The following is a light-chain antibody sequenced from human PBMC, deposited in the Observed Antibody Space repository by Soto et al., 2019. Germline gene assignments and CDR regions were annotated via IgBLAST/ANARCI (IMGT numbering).Light chain of an antibody. CDR1: QSISSW. J-gene: IGKJ1*01. CDR2: KAS. CDR3: QQDNSYPT. Sequence: DIQMTQSPSTLSASVGDRVTITCRASQSISSWLAWYQQKPGKAPKLLIYKASSLESGVPSRFSGSGSGTEFTLTISSLQPDGFATYYCQQDNSYPTFGQGTKVEIK. V-gene: IGKV1-5*03.